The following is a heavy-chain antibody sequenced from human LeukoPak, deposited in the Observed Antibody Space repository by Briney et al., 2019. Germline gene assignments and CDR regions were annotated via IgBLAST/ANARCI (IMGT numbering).Heavy chain of an antibody. J-gene: IGHJ5*02. Sequence: SVKVSCKASGGTFNSSGISWVRQAPGQGLEWMGGIISFFGAAHYIQKFQGRLTITADESTSTAYMKLSSLTSEDTAVYYCTRDPSVDYDLLSHWFDPWGQGTLVTVSS. CDR1: GGTFNSSG. V-gene: IGHV1-69*13. CDR3: TRDPSVDYDLLSHWFDP. D-gene: IGHD3-9*01. CDR2: IISFFGAA.